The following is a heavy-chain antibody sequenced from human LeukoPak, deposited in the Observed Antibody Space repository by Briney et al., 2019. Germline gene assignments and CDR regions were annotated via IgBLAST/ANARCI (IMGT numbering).Heavy chain of an antibody. Sequence: GGSPRLSCAASGFTFSDYYMSWIRQAPGKGLEWVSYIRSSGSTIYYADSVKGRFTISRDNAKNPLYLQMNSLRAEDTAVYYCARVDCSSTSCYEFDYWGQGTLVTVSS. CDR1: GFTFSDYY. J-gene: IGHJ4*02. CDR2: IRSSGSTI. D-gene: IGHD2-2*01. CDR3: ARVDCSSTSCYEFDY. V-gene: IGHV3-11*04.